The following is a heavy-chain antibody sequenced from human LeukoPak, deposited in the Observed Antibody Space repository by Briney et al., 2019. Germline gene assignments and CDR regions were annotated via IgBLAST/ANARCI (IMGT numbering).Heavy chain of an antibody. CDR3: ARDLDSSGYYSY. V-gene: IGHV3-21*01. Sequence: GGSLRLSCAASGFTSSSYSMNWVRQAPGKGLEWVSSISSSSSYIYYADSVKGRFTISRDNAKNSLYLQMNSLRAEDTAVYYCARDLDSSGYYSYWGQGTLVTVSS. D-gene: IGHD3-22*01. CDR2: ISSSSSYI. J-gene: IGHJ4*02. CDR1: GFTSSSYS.